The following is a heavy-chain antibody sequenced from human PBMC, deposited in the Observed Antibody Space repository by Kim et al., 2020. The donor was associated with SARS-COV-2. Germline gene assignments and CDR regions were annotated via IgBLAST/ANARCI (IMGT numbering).Heavy chain of an antibody. D-gene: IGHD2-21*02. CDR3: ARGPPATAGGYTYYYYRDV. CDR1: GYIFTDYF. CDR2: INARTGGA. J-gene: IGHJ6*03. Sequence: ASVKVSCKASGYIFTDYFIHWVRQAPGQGLEWMGRINARTGGANYAQKFQGRVSMTRDTSISTAYMELNRLKPGDTGVYYCARGPPATAGGYTYYYYRDVWGKGTTVTVSS. V-gene: IGHV1-2*05.